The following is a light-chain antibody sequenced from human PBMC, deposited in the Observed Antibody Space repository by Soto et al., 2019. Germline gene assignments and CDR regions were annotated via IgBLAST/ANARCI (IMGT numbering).Light chain of an antibody. CDR1: QSVSSSF. Sequence: EITLTQSPGTLPLSPGERATLSCRASQSVSSSFLAWYQQKPGQAPRLLIYGASSRATGIPDRFSGSGSGTDFTLTISRLEPEDFALYYCHQYGISPATFGQGTNVDIK. CDR2: GAS. V-gene: IGKV3-20*01. CDR3: HQYGISPAT. J-gene: IGKJ1*01.